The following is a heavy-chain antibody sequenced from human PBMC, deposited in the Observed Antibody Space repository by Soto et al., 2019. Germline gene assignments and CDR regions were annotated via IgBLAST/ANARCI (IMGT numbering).Heavy chain of an antibody. V-gene: IGHV3-11*04. Sequence: PGGSLRLSCAASGFTFSDSYMSWIRQAPGKGLEWISYISSSSTTIYYADSVKGRFTISRDNVKNSLYLQMNSLRDEDTAVYYCARQTHPRSNDIGEYEPDVFDFRGQGTLGTVYS. CDR3: ARQTHPRSNDIGEYEPDVFDF. J-gene: IGHJ4*02. CDR1: GFTFSDSY. D-gene: IGHD4-17*01. CDR2: ISSSSTTI.